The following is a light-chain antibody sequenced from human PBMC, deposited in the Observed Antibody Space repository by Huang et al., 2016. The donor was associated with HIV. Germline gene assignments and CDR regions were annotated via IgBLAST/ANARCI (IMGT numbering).Light chain of an antibody. CDR3: QQSYSALIT. Sequence: IQLTQSPTSLSASVGDRVAIACRASQAIGTYLNWFQQKPGRAPNILISDVSSLHTGIPSRFVGSGSGTEFTLTIRGLQFDDFATYFCQQSYSALITFGQGTRLEIK. V-gene: IGKV1-39*01. CDR2: DVS. CDR1: QAIGTY. J-gene: IGKJ5*01.